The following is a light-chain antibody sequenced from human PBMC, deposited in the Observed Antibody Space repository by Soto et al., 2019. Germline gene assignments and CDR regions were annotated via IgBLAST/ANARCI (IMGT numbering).Light chain of an antibody. CDR1: QTISSW. J-gene: IGKJ1*01. CDR3: QHYNSYSEA. CDR2: KAS. V-gene: IGKV1-5*03. Sequence: DIQVTPAPSTLAWFVGDQVTIPFLASQTISSWLAWYQQKPGKAPKLLIYKASTLKSGVPSRFSGSGSGTEFTLTISSLQPDDFVTYYCQHYNSYSEAFGQGTKVDIK.